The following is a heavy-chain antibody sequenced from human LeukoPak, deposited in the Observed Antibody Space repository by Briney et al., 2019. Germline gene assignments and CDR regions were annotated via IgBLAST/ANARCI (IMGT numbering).Heavy chain of an antibody. CDR2: ISGSGVGT. V-gene: IGHV3-23*01. D-gene: IGHD1-20*01. Sequence: PGGSLRLSCAASGFTFRNSAMSWVRQAPGKGLEWVSTISGSGVGTYYADSVKGRFTISRDNFKNTLYLQMNSLRAEDTAVYYCAKNIWNDMPFVDDLGQGTLVTVSS. CDR3: AKNIWNDMPFVDD. J-gene: IGHJ4*02. CDR1: GFTFRNSA.